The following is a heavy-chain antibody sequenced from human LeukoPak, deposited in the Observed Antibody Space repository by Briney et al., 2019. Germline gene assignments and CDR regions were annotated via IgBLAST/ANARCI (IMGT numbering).Heavy chain of an antibody. D-gene: IGHD1-26*01. CDR2: ISYDGSNK. J-gene: IGHJ4*02. Sequence: GGSLRLSCAASGFTFSSYATHWVRQAPGKGLEWVAVISYDGSNKYYADSVKGRFTISRDNSKNTLYLQMNSLRAEDTAVYYCARGGAFDYWGQGTLVTVSS. CDR3: ARGGAFDY. V-gene: IGHV3-30-3*01. CDR1: GFTFSSYA.